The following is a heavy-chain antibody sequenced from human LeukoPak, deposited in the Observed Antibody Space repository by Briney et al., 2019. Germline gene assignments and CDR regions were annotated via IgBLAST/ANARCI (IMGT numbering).Heavy chain of an antibody. CDR2: FNPRGGST. D-gene: IGHD3-22*01. Sequence: ASVKVSCKPSGYIFSRYNIHWVRQAPGQGLEWMGTFNPRGGSTSYAQHFQGRVTLTGDTSTSTVYMEVSSLRSEDTAVYYCARDLDGGGYLTPFDYWGQGTLVTVSS. CDR1: GYIFSRYN. J-gene: IGHJ4*02. V-gene: IGHV1-46*01. CDR3: ARDLDGGGYLTPFDY.